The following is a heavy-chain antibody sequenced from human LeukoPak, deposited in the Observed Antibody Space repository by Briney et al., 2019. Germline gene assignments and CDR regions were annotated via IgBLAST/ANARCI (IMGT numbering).Heavy chain of an antibody. CDR1: GFTFSSYW. Sequence: GGSLRLSCAVSGFTFSSYWMSWVRQAPGKGLEWVANIKQDGSEKYYVDSVKGRFTISRDNAKNSLYLQMNSLRAEDMALYYCAKDLGGSYSTGVFDCWGQGTLVTVSS. CDR2: IKQDGSEK. J-gene: IGHJ4*02. CDR3: AKDLGGSYSTGVFDC. V-gene: IGHV3-7*03. D-gene: IGHD1-26*01.